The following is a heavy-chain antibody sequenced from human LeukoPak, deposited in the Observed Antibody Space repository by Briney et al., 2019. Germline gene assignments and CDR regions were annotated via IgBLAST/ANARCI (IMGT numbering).Heavy chain of an antibody. V-gene: IGHV1-8*03. CDR1: GYTFTSYD. CDR2: MNPNSGNT. Sequence: ASAKVSCKASGYTFTSYDINWVRQATGQGLEWMGWMNPNSGNTGYAQKFQGRVTITRNTSISTAYMELSSLRSEDTAVYYCARDSRSSSSAYYFDYWGQGTLVTVSS. CDR3: ARDSRSSSSAYYFDY. D-gene: IGHD6-6*01. J-gene: IGHJ4*02.